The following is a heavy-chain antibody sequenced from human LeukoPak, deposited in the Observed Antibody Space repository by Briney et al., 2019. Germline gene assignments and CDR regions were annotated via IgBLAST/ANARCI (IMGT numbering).Heavy chain of an antibody. CDR3: ARLGLEVVPAAIDY. CDR2: IYYSGST. V-gene: IGHV4-39*01. J-gene: IGHJ4*02. D-gene: IGHD2-2*01. CDR1: GRSISSSSYY. Sequence: PSETLSLTCTVSGRSISSSSYYWGWIRQPPGKGLEWIGSIYYSGSTYYNPSLQKRVTISVNTSKNPFSLKLSSVTAADTAVYYCARLGLEVVPAAIDYWGQGTLVTVSS.